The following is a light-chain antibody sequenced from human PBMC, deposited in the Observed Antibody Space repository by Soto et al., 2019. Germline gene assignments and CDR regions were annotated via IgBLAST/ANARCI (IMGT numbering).Light chain of an antibody. J-gene: IGKJ1*01. CDR3: QQYANWWA. V-gene: IGKV3-15*01. CDR1: QTIGGS. Sequence: EIVMTQSPSTLSVSPGERATLSCRASQTIGGSLAWYQQKPGQGPRLLIYGASNRATGVPARFSGSGSGTEFTLTISSLQSEDFAVYYCQQYANWWAFGPGTRVEI. CDR2: GAS.